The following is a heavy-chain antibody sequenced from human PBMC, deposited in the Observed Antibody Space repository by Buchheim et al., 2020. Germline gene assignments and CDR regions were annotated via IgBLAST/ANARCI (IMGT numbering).Heavy chain of an antibody. CDR2: IKQDGSEK. J-gene: IGHJ4*02. V-gene: IGHV3-7*01. Sequence: EVQLVESGGGLVQPGGSLRLSCAASGFTFSSYRMSWVRQAPGKGLEWVANIKQDGSEKYYVDSVKGRFTISRDNAKNSLYLQMNSLRAEDTAVYYCAKDTDSSGYYLYYFDYWGQGTL. CDR1: GFTFSSYR. CDR3: AKDTDSSGYYLYYFDY. D-gene: IGHD3-22*01.